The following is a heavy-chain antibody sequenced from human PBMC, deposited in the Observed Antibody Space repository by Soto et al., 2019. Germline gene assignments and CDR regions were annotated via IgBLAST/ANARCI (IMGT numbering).Heavy chain of an antibody. CDR3: ARVVTYYYDSSGYKDCGNDAFDI. CDR2: ISYDGSNK. CDR1: GFTFSSYA. V-gene: IGHV3-30-3*01. Sequence: QVQLVESGGGVVQPGRSLRLSCAASGFTFSSYAMHWVRQAPGKGLEWVAVISYDGSNKYYADSVKGRFTISRDNSKNTLYLQMNSLSAEDTTVYYCARVVTYYYDSSGYKDCGNDAFDIWGQGTMVTVSS. D-gene: IGHD3-22*01. J-gene: IGHJ3*02.